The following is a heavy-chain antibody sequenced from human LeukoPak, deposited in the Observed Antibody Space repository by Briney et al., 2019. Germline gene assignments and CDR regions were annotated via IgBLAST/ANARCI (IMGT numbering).Heavy chain of an antibody. D-gene: IGHD3-10*01. Sequence: SETLSLTCAVYGGSFSGYYWSWIRQPPGKGLEWIGYIYYSGSTNYNPSLKSRISISVDTSKNQFSLKLTSVTAADTAVYYCARVTAERGVFDYFDFWGQGTLVTVSS. CDR2: IYYSGST. V-gene: IGHV4-59*01. CDR1: GGSFSGYY. J-gene: IGHJ4*02. CDR3: ARVTAERGVFDYFDF.